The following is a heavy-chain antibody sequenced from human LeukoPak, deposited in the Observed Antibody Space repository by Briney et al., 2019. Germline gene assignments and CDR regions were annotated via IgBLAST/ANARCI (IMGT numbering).Heavy chain of an antibody. CDR2: VYPGDSDT. CDR3: ARRSCANGICYRGPFDL. Sequence: GESLKISCKGSGYSFTSYWIGWVRQMPGRGLEGMGIVYPGDSDTRYSASFQGQVTLSADKSISTAYLQWSRLKASDTAMYYCARRSCANGICYRGPFDLWGRGTLVTVSS. CDR1: GYSFTSYW. J-gene: IGHJ2*01. V-gene: IGHV5-51*01. D-gene: IGHD2-8*01.